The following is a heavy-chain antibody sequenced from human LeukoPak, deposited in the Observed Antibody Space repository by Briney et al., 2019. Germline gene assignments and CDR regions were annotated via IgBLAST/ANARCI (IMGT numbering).Heavy chain of an antibody. CDR3: ARVGLGELLYGMDV. D-gene: IGHD3-10*01. Sequence: GGSLRLSCAASGFTFSSYGMHWVRQAPGKGLEWVAVIWYDGSNKYYADSVKGRFTISRDNSENTLYLQMNSLRAEDTAVYYCARVGLGELLYGMDVWGQGTTVTVSS. V-gene: IGHV3-33*01. J-gene: IGHJ6*02. CDR2: IWYDGSNK. CDR1: GFTFSSYG.